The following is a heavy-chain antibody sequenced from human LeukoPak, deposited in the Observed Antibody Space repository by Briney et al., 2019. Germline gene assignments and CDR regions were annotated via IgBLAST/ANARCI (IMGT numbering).Heavy chain of an antibody. Sequence: GGSLRLSCAASGFTVSFNYMSWVRQAPGKGLEWVANINEDASKKYYVDSVEGRFTISRDDAKNSLYLQMNSLRAEDTAMYYCATSTYSSSPSWGQGTLVTVSS. D-gene: IGHD6-6*01. CDR2: INEDASKK. CDR1: GFTVSFNY. J-gene: IGHJ5*02. V-gene: IGHV3-7*01. CDR3: ATSTYSSSPS.